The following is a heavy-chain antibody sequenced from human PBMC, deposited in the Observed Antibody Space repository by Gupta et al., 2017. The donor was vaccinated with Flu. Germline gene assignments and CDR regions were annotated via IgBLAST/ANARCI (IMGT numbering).Heavy chain of an antibody. V-gene: IGHV1-18*01. J-gene: IGHJ4*02. D-gene: IGHD3-22*01. CDR1: GYTFTSYG. Sequence: QVQLVQSGAEVKKPGASVKVSCKASGYTFTSYGISWVRQAPGPALEWMGWISAYNGNTNYAQKLQGRVTMTTDTSTCTAYMELRSLRSDDTAVYYCARDLSEVGLTYYYDSSGYSAFDYWGQGTLVTVSS. CDR3: ARDLSEVGLTYYYDSSGYSAFDY. CDR2: ISAYNGNT.